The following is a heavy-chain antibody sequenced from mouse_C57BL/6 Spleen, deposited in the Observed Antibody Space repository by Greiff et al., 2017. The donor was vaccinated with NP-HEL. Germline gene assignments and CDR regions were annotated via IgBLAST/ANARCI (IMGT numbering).Heavy chain of an antibody. CDR2: ISDGGSYT. CDR1: GFTFSSYA. CDR3: AREGFTFYYFDY. Sequence: EVQGVESGGGLVKPGGSLKLSCAASGFTFSSYAMSWVRQTPEKRLEWVATISDGGSYTYYPDNVKGRFTISRDNAKNNLYLQMSHLKSEDTAMYYCAREGFTFYYFDYWGQGTTLTVSS. J-gene: IGHJ2*01. D-gene: IGHD2-12*01. V-gene: IGHV5-4*01.